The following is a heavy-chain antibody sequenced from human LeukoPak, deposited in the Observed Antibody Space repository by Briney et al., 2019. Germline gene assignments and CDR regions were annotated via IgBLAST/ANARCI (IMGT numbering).Heavy chain of an antibody. V-gene: IGHV3-74*01. CDR2: INNDGSGT. Sequence: GGTLRLSCAASGFTCSSCWMHWVRQTPGKGLVGGSRINNDGSGTSYADSVKGRYTISRDNAKNILFLQMNSLRAEDTAVYYCVRGGGCSGSPMRYGKDVWGQGTTVTVSS. CDR1: GFTCSSCW. D-gene: IGHD6-19*01. J-gene: IGHJ6*02. CDR3: VRGGGCSGSPMRYGKDV.